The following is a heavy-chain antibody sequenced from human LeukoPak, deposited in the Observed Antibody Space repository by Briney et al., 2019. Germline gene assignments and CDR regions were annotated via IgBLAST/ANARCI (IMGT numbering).Heavy chain of an antibody. CDR3: ARVDRLAAPFNFDY. J-gene: IGHJ4*02. D-gene: IGHD6-6*01. CDR1: GYTFTSYD. CDR2: MNPNSGNT. Sequence: ASVKVSCKASGYTFTSYDINWVRQATGQGLEWMGWMNPNSGNTGYAQKFQGRVTITRNTSISTAYMELSSLRSEDTAVYYCARVDRLAAPFNFDYWGQETLVTVSS. V-gene: IGHV1-8*03.